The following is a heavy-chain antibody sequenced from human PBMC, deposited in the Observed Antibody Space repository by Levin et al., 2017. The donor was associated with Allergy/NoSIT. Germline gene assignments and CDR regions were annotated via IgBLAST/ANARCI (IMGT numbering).Heavy chain of an antibody. CDR2: IYHSGNA. CDR1: GDSIDNGNW. CDR3: ARLPNFSYYMDV. Sequence: SETLSLTCAVSGDSIDNGNWWSWVRQPPGEGLEWIGEIYHSGNANYNPSLKSRLTISVDKSKDQFSLKLSSVTAADTAVYFCARLPNFSYYMDVWGKGTTVIVSS. V-gene: IGHV4-4*02. J-gene: IGHJ6*03.